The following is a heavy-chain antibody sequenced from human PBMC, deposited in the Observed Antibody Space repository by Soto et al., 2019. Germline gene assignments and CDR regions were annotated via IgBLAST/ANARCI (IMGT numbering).Heavy chain of an antibody. Sequence: SGSLSLTCTVAGGAGSGGADYWSWVRQPPGKGLEWIGYTSNSGSAKYNPSPKSRVTITTDTSTNHLSLKLTYVTAADTAVYYCARVRWLSESAILTGYSIFHHWGRATRVT. CDR1: GGAGSGGADY. CDR2: TSNSGSA. CDR3: ARVRWLSESAILTGYSIFHH. V-gene: IGHV4-61*03. D-gene: IGHD3-9*01. J-gene: IGHJ4*02.